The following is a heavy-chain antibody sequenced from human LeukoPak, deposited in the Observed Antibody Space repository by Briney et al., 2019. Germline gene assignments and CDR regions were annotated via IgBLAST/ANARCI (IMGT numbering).Heavy chain of an antibody. CDR1: GFTFSSYA. D-gene: IGHD6-13*01. J-gene: IGHJ4*02. V-gene: IGHV3-23*01. CDR2: ISGSGGST. CDR3: ARGPRYSFY. Sequence: GGSLRLSCAASGFTFSSYAMSWVRQAPGKGLEWVSAISGSGGSTYYADSVKGRFTISRDNSKNTLYLQMNSLRAEDTAVYSSARGPRYSFYWGQGTLVSVSS.